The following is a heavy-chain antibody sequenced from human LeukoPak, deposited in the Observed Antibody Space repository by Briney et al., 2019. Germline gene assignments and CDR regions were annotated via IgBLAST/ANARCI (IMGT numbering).Heavy chain of an antibody. J-gene: IGHJ6*02. CDR3: ARDGGIVATIKVRYYYGMDV. D-gene: IGHD5-12*01. CDR2: IRYDGSNK. V-gene: IGHV3-30*02. CDR1: GFTFSSYG. Sequence: GGSLRLSCAASGFTFSSYGMHWVRQAPGKGLEWVAFIRYDGSNKYYADSVKGRFTISRDNSKNTLYLQMNSLRAEDTAVYYCARDGGIVATIKVRYYYGMDVWGQGTTVTVSS.